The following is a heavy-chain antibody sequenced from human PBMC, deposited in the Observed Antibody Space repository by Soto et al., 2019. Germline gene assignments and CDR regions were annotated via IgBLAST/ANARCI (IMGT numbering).Heavy chain of an antibody. CDR1: GVTFGNYP. CDR3: AGRDGRWLPYCSDF. D-gene: IGHD3-22*01. V-gene: IGHV3-23*01. Sequence: PGGSLRLSWAPSGVTFGNYPMSGVPRAPGKGLERVSSISGGGDSTYYADSVKGRFTISRDNSKNTLYLQMNTLRAEDTAVYYCAGRDGRWLPYCSDFWGQGTLVTVSS. J-gene: IGHJ4*02. CDR2: ISGGGDST.